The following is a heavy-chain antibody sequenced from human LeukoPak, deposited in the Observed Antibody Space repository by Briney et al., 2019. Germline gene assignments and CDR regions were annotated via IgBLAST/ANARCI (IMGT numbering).Heavy chain of an antibody. V-gene: IGHV3-64*01. Sequence: GGSLRLSCAASGFTFSSYAMHWVRQAPGKGLEYVSAISSNGGSTYYANSVKGRFTIFRDNSKNTLYLQMGSLRAEDMAVYYCARDYDFWSGYHYYYYGMDVWGQGTTVTVFS. CDR3: ARDYDFWSGYHYYYYGMDV. CDR1: GFTFSSYA. D-gene: IGHD3-3*01. CDR2: ISSNGGST. J-gene: IGHJ6*02.